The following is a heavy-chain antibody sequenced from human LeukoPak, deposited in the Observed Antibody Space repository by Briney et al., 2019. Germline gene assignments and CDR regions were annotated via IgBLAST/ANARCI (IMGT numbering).Heavy chain of an antibody. CDR2: ISSSSRYI. CDR1: GFTFSSYN. Sequence: GGSLRLSCAASGFTFSSYNMNWVRQAPGKGLEWVSSISSSSRYIYYADSVKGRFTISRDNAKNSLYLQMNSLRAEDTAVYYCARGGSDILTHHDYWGQGTLVTVSS. CDR3: ARGGSDILTHHDY. V-gene: IGHV3-21*01. J-gene: IGHJ4*02. D-gene: IGHD3-9*01.